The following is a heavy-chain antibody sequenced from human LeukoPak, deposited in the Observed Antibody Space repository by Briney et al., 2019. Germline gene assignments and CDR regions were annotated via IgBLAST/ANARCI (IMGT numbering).Heavy chain of an antibody. V-gene: IGHV3-21*01. J-gene: IGHJ4*02. Sequence: GGSLRLSCAASGFTFSSYNMNSVRHAPGEGVEWGSSISSSSSYIYYADSVKGRFTISRDNAKNSLFLQMNSLRAEDTAVYYCARGQGLQLKSGSDYWGQGTLVTVSS. D-gene: IGHD5-24*01. CDR1: GFTFSSYN. CDR3: ARGQGLQLKSGSDY. CDR2: ISSSSSYI.